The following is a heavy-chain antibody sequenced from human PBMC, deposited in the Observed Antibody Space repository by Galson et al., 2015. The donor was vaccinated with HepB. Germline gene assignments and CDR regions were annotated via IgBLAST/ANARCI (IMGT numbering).Heavy chain of an antibody. D-gene: IGHD1-26*01. CDR2: IGTAGDT. V-gene: IGHV3-13*01. CDR1: GFTFSSYD. J-gene: IGHJ4*02. CDR3: ARAIQVGATSQGFDY. Sequence: SLRLSCAASGFTFSSYDMHWVRQPTGKGLEWVSAIGTAGDTYYPGSVKGRFTISRENAKNSLYLQMNSLRAGDTALYYCARAIQVGATSQGFDYWGQGTLVTVSS.